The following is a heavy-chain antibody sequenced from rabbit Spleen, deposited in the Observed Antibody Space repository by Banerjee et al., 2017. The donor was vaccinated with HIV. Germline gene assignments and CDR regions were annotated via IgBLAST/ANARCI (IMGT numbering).Heavy chain of an antibody. CDR1: GFDFSSNA. J-gene: IGHJ6*01. D-gene: IGHD6-1*01. CDR3: AREKSGIVGYDL. V-gene: IGHV1S40*01. CDR2: AYAGSSDST. Sequence: QSLEESGGDLVKPGASLTLTCTASGFDFSSNAMCWVRQAPGKGLEWVACAYAGSSDSTYSATWAKGRFTISKTSSTTVTLQMTSLTAADTATYFCAREKSGIVGYDLWGPGTLVTVS.